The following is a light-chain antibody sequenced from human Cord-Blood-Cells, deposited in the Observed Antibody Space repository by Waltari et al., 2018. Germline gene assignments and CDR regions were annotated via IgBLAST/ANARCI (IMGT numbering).Light chain of an antibody. CDR3: QQYYSYPWT. J-gene: IGKJ1*01. CDR1: PGISSY. CDR2: AAS. Sequence: AIRMTQSPSSFSASTGDRVTITCRASPGISSYLALYQQKPGKAPKLLIYAASTLQSGVPSRFSGSGSGKDFTLTISRLQSEDFATYFCQQYYSYPWTFGQGTKVEIK. V-gene: IGKV1-8*01.